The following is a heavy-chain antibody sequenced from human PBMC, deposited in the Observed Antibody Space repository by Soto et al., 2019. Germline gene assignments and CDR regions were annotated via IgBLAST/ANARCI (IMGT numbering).Heavy chain of an antibody. J-gene: IGHJ4*02. CDR3: ANVPLRLDYFDY. V-gene: IGHV3-23*01. D-gene: IGHD5-12*01. Sequence: EVQLLESGGGLVQPGGSLRLSCAASGFTFSNYAMNWVRQAPGKGLEWVSAISGSGSTYYADSVKGRFTISRDNSKNTLYLQMNSLRAEVTAVYYCANVPLRLDYFDYWGPGTLVTVSS. CDR2: ISGSGST. CDR1: GFTFSNYA.